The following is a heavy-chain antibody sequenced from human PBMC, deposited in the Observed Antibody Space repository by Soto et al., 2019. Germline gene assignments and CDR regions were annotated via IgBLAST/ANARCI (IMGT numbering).Heavy chain of an antibody. V-gene: IGHV4-34*01. Sequence: PSETLSLTCAVYGGSFSGYYWSWIRQPPGKGLEWIGEINHSGSTNYNPSLKSRVTISVDTSKNQFSLKLSSVTAADTAVYYCARVGIRIAGHFDYWGQGALVTVSS. D-gene: IGHD6-13*01. CDR2: INHSGST. CDR3: ARVGIRIAGHFDY. J-gene: IGHJ4*02. CDR1: GGSFSGYY.